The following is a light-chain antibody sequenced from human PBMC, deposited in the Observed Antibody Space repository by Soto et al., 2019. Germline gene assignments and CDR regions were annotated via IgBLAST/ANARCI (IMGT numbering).Light chain of an antibody. Sequence: AIRMTQSPSSLSASTGDRVTITCRASLGISSYLTWYQQKPGKAPKLLIYAASTLQSGVPSRFSGSGSGTDFTLTISCLQSEDFATYYCQQYYSYPLTFGGGTKVEIK. CDR3: QQYYSYPLT. V-gene: IGKV1-8*01. CDR2: AAS. J-gene: IGKJ4*01. CDR1: LGISSY.